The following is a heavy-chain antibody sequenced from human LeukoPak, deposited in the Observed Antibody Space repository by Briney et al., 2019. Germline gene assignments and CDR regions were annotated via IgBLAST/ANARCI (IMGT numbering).Heavy chain of an antibody. CDR1: GVTFSNAW. Sequence: PGGSLRLSCVGSGVTFSNAWMSWIRQAPRKGLQWVGHIKSKTEGGTTAYAAPVKGRFTISRDDSKNTLYLQMNSLKSEDAALYYCTALGAASEYWGQGALVTVSS. J-gene: IGHJ4*02. CDR3: TALGAASEY. V-gene: IGHV3-15*01. CDR2: IKSKTEGGTT. D-gene: IGHD2-15*01.